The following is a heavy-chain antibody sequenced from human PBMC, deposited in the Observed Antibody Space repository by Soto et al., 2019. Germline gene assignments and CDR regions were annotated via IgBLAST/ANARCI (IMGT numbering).Heavy chain of an antibody. CDR2: IIPSFGTA. V-gene: IGHV1-69*01. J-gene: IGHJ4*02. CDR1: GGTFSSYA. D-gene: IGHD6-6*01. Sequence: QGQLVQSGAEVKKPGSSVKVSCKASGGTFSSYAISWVRQAPGQGLEWMGGIIPSFGTANYAQKFQGRVTITADESESTAYLELSSLGYEVTAVYYWAREEVAARPRYFDYWGQGTLVTVSS. CDR3: AREEVAARPRYFDY.